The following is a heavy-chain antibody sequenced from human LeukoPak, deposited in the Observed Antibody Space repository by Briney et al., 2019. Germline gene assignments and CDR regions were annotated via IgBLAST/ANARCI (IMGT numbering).Heavy chain of an antibody. CDR3: SSASHRIRASRNNYYYYNTWG. V-gene: IGHV5-51*01. J-gene: IGHJ6*03. CDR2: ISPVDSTT. CDR1: GYDFPTYW. D-gene: IGHD2/OR15-2a*01. Sequence: GESLKISCKGSGYDFPTYWIGWVRQMPGKGLEWGGIISPVDSTTRYSPSFQGQVPFSVDNSITTAYVQWSRRTASETVTYCCSSASHRIRASRNNYYYYNTWGRGKGTTVTVSS.